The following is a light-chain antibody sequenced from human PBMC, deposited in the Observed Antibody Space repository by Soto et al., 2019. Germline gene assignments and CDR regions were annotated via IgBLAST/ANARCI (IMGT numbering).Light chain of an antibody. CDR3: AAWDDSLSGWV. CDR1: STNIGRNS. Sequence: QSVLTQPPSASGTPGQRVSISCSGSSTNIGRNSISWYQNLPGTAPKLLIYTNNQRPSGVPARFSGSKSGTSASLAISGLQSEDEGDYYCAAWDDSLSGWVFGGGTKLTVL. V-gene: IGLV1-44*01. J-gene: IGLJ3*02. CDR2: TNN.